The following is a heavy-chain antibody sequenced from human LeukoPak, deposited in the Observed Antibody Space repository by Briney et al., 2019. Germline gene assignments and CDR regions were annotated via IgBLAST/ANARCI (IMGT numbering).Heavy chain of an antibody. CDR2: IYSGGST. J-gene: IGHJ4*02. V-gene: IGHV3-53*01. CDR1: GVTVSNNY. CDR3: ARAPYSSNRHYFDY. D-gene: IGHD6-13*01. Sequence: GGSLRLSCAASGVTVSNNYMSWVRQAPGKGLEWVSVIYSGGSTYYADSVKGRFTISRDNSKNTLYLQMNSLRAEDTAVYYCARAPYSSNRHYFDYWGQGTLVTVSS.